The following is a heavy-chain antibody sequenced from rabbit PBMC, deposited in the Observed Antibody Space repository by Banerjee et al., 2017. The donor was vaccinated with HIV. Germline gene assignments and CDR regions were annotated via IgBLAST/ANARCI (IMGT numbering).Heavy chain of an antibody. D-gene: IGHD2-1*01. CDR2: IYTGDGNT. J-gene: IGHJ4*01. CDR3: ARLGDGAFKL. Sequence: VEYGGDLVQPEGSLTLTCKASGLDFSSSYWICWVRQAPGKGLEWIACIYTGDGNTYYASWAKGRFTISKTSSTTVTLQMTSLTAADTATYFCARLGDGAFKLWGQGTLVTVS. CDR1: GLDFSSSYW. V-gene: IGHV1S45*01.